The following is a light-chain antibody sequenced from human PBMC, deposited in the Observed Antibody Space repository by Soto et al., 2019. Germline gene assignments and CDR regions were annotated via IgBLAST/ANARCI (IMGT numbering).Light chain of an antibody. CDR3: CSYAGGSTYV. Sequence: QSVLTQPASVSGSPGQSITISCTGTSSDVGSYNLVSWYQQHPGKAPKLMIYEGSKRPSGFSNRFSGSKSGNTASLTISGLQAEDEADYFCCSYAGGSTYVFGTGTKVTV. CDR2: EGS. J-gene: IGLJ1*01. V-gene: IGLV2-23*01. CDR1: SSDVGSYNL.